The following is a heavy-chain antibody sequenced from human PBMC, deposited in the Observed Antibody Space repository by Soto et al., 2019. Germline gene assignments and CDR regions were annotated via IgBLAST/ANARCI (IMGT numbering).Heavy chain of an antibody. CDR1: GDSINSYY. J-gene: IGHJ4*01. Sequence: SETLALTLSVSGDSINSYYWSWIRQPPGKELEWIGYIYYGRTTTYNPSLKSRVTISADTSKNQFSLKLTSVNAADTAVYYCARGAIAAQAFDSWGHGTLVTVSS. CDR3: ARGAIAAQAFDS. V-gene: IGHV4-59*13. CDR2: IYYGRTT. D-gene: IGHD6-13*01.